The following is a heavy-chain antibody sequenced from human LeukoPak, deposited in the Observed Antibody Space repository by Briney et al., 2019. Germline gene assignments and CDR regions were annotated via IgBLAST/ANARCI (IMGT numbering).Heavy chain of an antibody. CDR2: INPSGGIT. J-gene: IGHJ4*02. V-gene: IGHV1-46*01. CDR1: GYAFTSYY. D-gene: IGHD2-15*01. Sequence: ASVKVSCKASGYAFTSYYMHWVRQAPGQGREWMGLINPSGGITDYAQKFQGRVTMTRDMSTSTVYMELSSLRSEDTAVYYCASGYCSGGSCYSPSDYWGQGTLVTVSS. CDR3: ASGYCSGGSCYSPSDY.